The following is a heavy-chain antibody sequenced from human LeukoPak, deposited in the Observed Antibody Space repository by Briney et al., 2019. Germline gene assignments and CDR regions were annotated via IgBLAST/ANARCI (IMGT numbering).Heavy chain of an antibody. CDR3: ARALGTAMVTAAFDI. CDR1: GGTFSSYA. D-gene: IGHD5-18*01. Sequence: GSSVKVSCKASGGTFSSYAISWVRQAPGQGLEWMGGIIPIFGTANYAQKFQGRVTITADESTSTAYMELSSLGSEDTAVYYCARALGTAMVTAAFDIWGQGTMVTVSS. CDR2: IIPIFGTA. J-gene: IGHJ3*02. V-gene: IGHV1-69*01.